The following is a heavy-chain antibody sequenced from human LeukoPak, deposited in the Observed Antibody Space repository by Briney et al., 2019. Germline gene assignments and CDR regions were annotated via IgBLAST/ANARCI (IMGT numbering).Heavy chain of an antibody. CDR3: ARDGALTVGSFDI. CDR1: GFTFSSTG. D-gene: IGHD1-26*01. Sequence: GGSLSLSCAASGFTFSSTGLPWFRQPPGKGLDWVANIKEDGSLRDYVDSVKGRFTIFRDNAKNSLYLQMNSLRHEDTAVYYCARDGALTVGSFDIWGQGTMVTVSS. J-gene: IGHJ3*02. CDR2: IKEDGSLR. V-gene: IGHV3-7*04.